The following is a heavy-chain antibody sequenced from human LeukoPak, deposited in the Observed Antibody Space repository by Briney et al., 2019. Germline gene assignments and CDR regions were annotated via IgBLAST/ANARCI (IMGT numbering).Heavy chain of an antibody. CDR2: ISGSGGST. D-gene: IGHD6-13*01. J-gene: IGHJ4*02. CDR1: GFTFSNYA. CDR3: ARGGYSSSWYHFDY. Sequence: GGSLRLSCAASGFTFSNYAMSWVRQAQGKGLEWVSVISGSGGSTYYADSVKGRFTISRDNPKNTLYLQMNSLRAEDTAVYYCARGGYSSSWYHFDYWGQGTLVTVSS. V-gene: IGHV3-23*01.